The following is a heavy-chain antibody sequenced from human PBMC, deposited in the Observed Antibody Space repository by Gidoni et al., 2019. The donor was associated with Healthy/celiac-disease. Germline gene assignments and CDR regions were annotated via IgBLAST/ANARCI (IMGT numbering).Heavy chain of an antibody. CDR2: ITAYNGNT. CDR1: GYTFTSYG. CDR3: ARDRSHGDYLAEYFQH. Sequence: QVQLAQSGAEVKKPGASVKVSCMASGYTFTSYGTSWVRQATGQGLEWMGWITAYNGNTNYAQKLQGRVTMTTDTSTGTAYMELRGLRSDDTAVYYCARDRSHGDYLAEYFQHWGQGTLVTVSS. V-gene: IGHV1-18*01. J-gene: IGHJ1*01. D-gene: IGHD4-17*01.